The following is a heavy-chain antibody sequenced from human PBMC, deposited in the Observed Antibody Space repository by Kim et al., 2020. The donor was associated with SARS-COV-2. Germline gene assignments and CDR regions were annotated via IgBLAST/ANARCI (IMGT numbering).Heavy chain of an antibody. Sequence: PSPKSRVTISVDPSRNQFSLKLSCVTAADTAVYYCAREGNYYDSIEDFDYWGQGTLVTVSS. CDR3: AREGNYYDSIEDFDY. V-gene: IGHV4-39*07. D-gene: IGHD3-22*01. J-gene: IGHJ4*02.